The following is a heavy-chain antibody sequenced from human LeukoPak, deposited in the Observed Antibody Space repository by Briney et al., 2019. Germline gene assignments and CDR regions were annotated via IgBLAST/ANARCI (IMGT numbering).Heavy chain of an antibody. V-gene: IGHV3-11*01. J-gene: IGHJ6*02. D-gene: IGHD3-9*01. CDR1: GFTFSDYN. CDR3: ARSIGLTGGGVDV. CDR2: ITNGGSTV. Sequence: GGSLRLSCAASGFTFSDYNMNWVRQAPGKGLEWVSYITNGGSTVHHADSVKGRFTISRDNAKKTLYLQMNSLRAEDTAVYYCARSIGLTGGGVDVRGQGTTVTVSS.